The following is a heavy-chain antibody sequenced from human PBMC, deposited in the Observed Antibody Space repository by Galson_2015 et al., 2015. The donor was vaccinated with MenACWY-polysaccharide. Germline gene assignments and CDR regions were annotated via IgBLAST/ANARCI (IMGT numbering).Heavy chain of an antibody. V-gene: IGHV3-7*01. D-gene: IGHD4-11*01. J-gene: IGHJ4*02. CDR3: ARGVYSLDS. CDR2: INEDEREK. Sequence: SLRLSCAVSGFTFGNYWTTWVRQAPGKGLEWVANINEDEREKYHLDSVKGRFTISRDDAKNSLYLQMNSLRAEDTAVYYCARGVYSLDSWGQGTLVTVSS. CDR1: GFTFGNYW.